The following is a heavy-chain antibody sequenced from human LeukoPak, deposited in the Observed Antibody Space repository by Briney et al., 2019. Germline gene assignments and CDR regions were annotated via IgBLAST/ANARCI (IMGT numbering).Heavy chain of an antibody. Sequence: ASVKVSCKASGYTFTTYYMHRVRQAPGQGLEWMAMINPSGGSTNYAQQFPGGVTLTRDTSTSPAYLELSSLRSGDTALYYCARGGSAQLSLPFDSWGQGTLVTVSS. CDR3: ARGGSAQLSLPFDS. CDR1: GYTFTTYY. CDR2: INPSGGST. D-gene: IGHD3-10*01. J-gene: IGHJ4*02. V-gene: IGHV1-46*01.